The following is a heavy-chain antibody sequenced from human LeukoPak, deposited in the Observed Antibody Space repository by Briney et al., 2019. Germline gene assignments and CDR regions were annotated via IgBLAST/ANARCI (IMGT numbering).Heavy chain of an antibody. CDR3: ARGGSPSDY. Sequence: GGALRLSCAASGFTFSSYWMHWVRQRPGKGLLWVSRIHLDGSTTHYADSVKGRFTISRDNAKNTLSLEMNSLRPEDTAVYYCARGGSPSDYWGQGALVSVSS. CDR2: IHLDGSTT. CDR1: GFTFSSYW. V-gene: IGHV3-74*01. J-gene: IGHJ4*02. D-gene: IGHD3-16*01.